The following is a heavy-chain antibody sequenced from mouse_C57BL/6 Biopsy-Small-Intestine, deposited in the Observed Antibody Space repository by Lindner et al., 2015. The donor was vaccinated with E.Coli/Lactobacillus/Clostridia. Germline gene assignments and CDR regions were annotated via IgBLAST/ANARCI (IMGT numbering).Heavy chain of an antibody. D-gene: IGHD2-5*01. J-gene: IGHJ3*01. V-gene: IGHV1-84*01. CDR2: IYPGSGNT. CDR3: ARSYYTNYGFAY. CDR1: GYTFTDFY. Sequence: VQLQESGPELVKPGTSVKISCKASGYTFTDFYINWVKQRPGQGLEWIGWIYPGSGNTNYNEKFKGKATLTVDTSSSTAYMQLNSLTSEDSAVYFCARSYYTNYGFAYWGQGTLVTVSA.